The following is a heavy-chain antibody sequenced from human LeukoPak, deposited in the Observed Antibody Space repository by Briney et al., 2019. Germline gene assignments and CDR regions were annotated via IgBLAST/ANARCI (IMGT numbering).Heavy chain of an antibody. D-gene: IGHD3-10*01. V-gene: IGHV4-39*07. Sequence: SETLSLTCTVSGGSISSSSYYWGWIRQPPGKGLEWIGIIYNRGSTDYNPSLKSRVTISVDTSKNQFSLKLNSVTAADTAVYYCARGGLVRGSIDSLIAFDFWGQGTVVTVSS. CDR1: GGSISSSSYY. J-gene: IGHJ3*01. CDR3: ARGGLVRGSIDSLIAFDF. CDR2: IYNRGST.